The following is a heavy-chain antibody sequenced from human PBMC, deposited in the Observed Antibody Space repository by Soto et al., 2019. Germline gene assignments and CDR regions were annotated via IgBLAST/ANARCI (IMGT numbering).Heavy chain of an antibody. V-gene: IGHV4-34*01. CDR3: ARAVVVVPADNAFDI. Sequence: SETLSLTCAVYGGSFSGYYWGWIRQPPGKGLEWIGEINHSGSTNYNPSLKSRVTISVDTSKNQFSLKLSSVTAADTAVYYCARAVVVVPADNAFDIWGQGTMVTVSS. CDR1: GGSFSGYY. J-gene: IGHJ3*02. D-gene: IGHD2-2*01. CDR2: INHSGST.